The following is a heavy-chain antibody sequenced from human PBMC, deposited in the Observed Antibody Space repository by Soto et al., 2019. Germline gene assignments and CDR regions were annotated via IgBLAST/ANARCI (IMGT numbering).Heavy chain of an antibody. CDR3: ARDCSSTSCYKREGYHYGMDV. CDR2: ISYDGNNK. CDR1: GFTFSKSA. V-gene: IGHV3-30-3*01. Sequence: QVQLVESGGGVVQPGRSLRLSCEASGFTFSKSAMHWVRQAPGKGLEWMAVISYDGNNKYYADSVKGRFTMSRDNSKKTLYLQMNSLRVQDTAVYYCARDCSSTSCYKREGYHYGMDVWGQGTTVTVSS. J-gene: IGHJ6*02. D-gene: IGHD2-2*02.